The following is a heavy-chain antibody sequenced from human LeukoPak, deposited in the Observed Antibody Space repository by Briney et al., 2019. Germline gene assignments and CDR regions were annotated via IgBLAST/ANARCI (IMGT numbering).Heavy chain of an antibody. CDR1: GFTFSSYA. CDR3: ARGPLYDSSGYYYFDY. J-gene: IGHJ4*02. V-gene: IGHV3-64*01. Sequence: PGGSLRLSCAASGFTFSSYAMHWVRQAPGKGLEYVSAISSNGGSTYYANSVKGRFTISRDNSKNTLYLQMGSLRAEDMAVYYCARGPLYDSSGYYYFDYWGQGTLVTVSS. D-gene: IGHD3-22*01. CDR2: ISSNGGST.